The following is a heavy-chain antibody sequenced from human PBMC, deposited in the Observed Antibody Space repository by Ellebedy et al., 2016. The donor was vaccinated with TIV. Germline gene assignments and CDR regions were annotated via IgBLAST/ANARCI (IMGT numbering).Heavy chain of an antibody. CDR2: LSYGGGNT. CDR3: ARDRDIADRPHCFYGMDV. D-gene: IGHD6-6*01. CDR1: GFIFRNYG. J-gene: IGHJ6*02. V-gene: IGHV3-30*03. Sequence: GGSLRLSCVASGFIFRNYGMHWVRQAPGRGLEWLAVLSYGGGNTYYADSVKGRFTISRDNSKNTLHLQLNNLKSEDTAVYFCARDRDIADRPHCFYGMDVWGQGTAVTVSS.